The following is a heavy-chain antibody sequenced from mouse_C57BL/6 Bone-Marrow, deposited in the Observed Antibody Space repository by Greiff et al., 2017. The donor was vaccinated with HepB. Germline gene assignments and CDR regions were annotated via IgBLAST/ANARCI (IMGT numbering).Heavy chain of an antibody. V-gene: IGHV5-6*01. Sequence: EVQVVESGGDLVKPGGSLKLSCAASGFTFSSYGMSWVRQTPDKRLEWVATISSGGSYTYYPDSVKGRFTISRDNAKNTLYLQMSSLKSEDTAMYYCARRTVGYGSSYCYAMDYWGQGTSVTVSS. CDR2: ISSGGSYT. J-gene: IGHJ4*01. D-gene: IGHD1-1*01. CDR1: GFTFSSYG. CDR3: ARRTVGYGSSYCYAMDY.